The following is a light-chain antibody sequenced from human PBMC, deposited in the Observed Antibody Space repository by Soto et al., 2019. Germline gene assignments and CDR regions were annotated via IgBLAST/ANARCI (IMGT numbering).Light chain of an antibody. J-gene: IGLJ2*01. CDR3: SSYTSSSTVV. V-gene: IGLV2-14*01. CDR1: SIDVGGYNY. CDR2: EVS. Sequence: QSVLTQPASVSGSPGQSITISCTGTSIDVGGYNYVSWYQQHPGKAPKLMIYEVSNRPSGVSSRFSGSKSGNTASLTISGLQAEDEADYYCSSYTSSSTVVFGGGTKLTVL.